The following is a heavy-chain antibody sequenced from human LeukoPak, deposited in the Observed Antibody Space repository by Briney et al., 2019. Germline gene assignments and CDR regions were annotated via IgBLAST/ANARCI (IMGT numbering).Heavy chain of an antibody. CDR2: IYSGGST. Sequence: PGGSLRLSCAASGFTVSSNHMSWVRQAPGKGLEWVCVIYSGGSTYYADSVKGRFTISRDNSKNTLCLQMNSLRAEDTAVYYCARQGGMVGPWYFDLWGRGTLVTVSS. J-gene: IGHJ2*01. D-gene: IGHD2-15*01. CDR1: GFTVSSNH. CDR3: ARQGGMVGPWYFDL. V-gene: IGHV3-53*01.